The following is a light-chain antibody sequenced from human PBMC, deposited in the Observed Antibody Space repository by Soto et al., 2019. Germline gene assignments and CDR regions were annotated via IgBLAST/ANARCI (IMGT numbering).Light chain of an antibody. CDR1: QTINTY. V-gene: IGKV1-39*01. J-gene: IGKJ1*01. CDR3: HQSFTSSTWT. CDR2: GAS. Sequence: DIQMTQSPPSLSAYVGDRVTITCRASQTINTYLNWYQQKPGTAPKLLIYGASTLHAGVPSRFKRRGSRTDFTLTISSLQPEDFATYYCHQSFTSSTWTFGQGTKVEIK.